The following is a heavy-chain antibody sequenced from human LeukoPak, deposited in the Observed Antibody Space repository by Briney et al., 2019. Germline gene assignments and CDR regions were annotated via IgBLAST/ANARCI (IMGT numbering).Heavy chain of an antibody. CDR3: ARGAATGCYYYGMDV. Sequence: ASVKVSCKASGYTFTSYGISWVRQAPGQGLEWMGWISAYNGNTNYAQKLQGRVTMTTDTSTSTAYMELRSLRSDDTAVYYCARGAATGCYYYGMDVWGQGTTVTVSS. V-gene: IGHV1-18*01. J-gene: IGHJ6*02. CDR1: GYTFTSYG. CDR2: ISAYNGNT. D-gene: IGHD6-19*01.